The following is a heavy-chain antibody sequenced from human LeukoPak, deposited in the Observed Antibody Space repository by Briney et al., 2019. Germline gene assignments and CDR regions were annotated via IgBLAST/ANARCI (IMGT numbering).Heavy chain of an antibody. Sequence: ASVTVSCKASGYTFTGYYMHWVRQAPGQGLEWMGWINPNSGGTNYAQKFQGRVTMTRDTSNSTAYMELSRLRSDDTAVYYCARATYYDFWSGYYMGGNWFDPWGQGTLVTVSS. V-gene: IGHV1-2*02. CDR3: ARATYYDFWSGYYMGGNWFDP. CDR2: INPNSGGT. CDR1: GYTFTGYY. D-gene: IGHD3-3*01. J-gene: IGHJ5*02.